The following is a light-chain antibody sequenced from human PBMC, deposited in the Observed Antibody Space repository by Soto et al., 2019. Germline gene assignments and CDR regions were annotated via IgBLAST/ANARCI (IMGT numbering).Light chain of an antibody. CDR1: QSLSDW. V-gene: IGKV1-5*01. Sequence: DIQMTQSPSTLSASVGDSVTITCRASQSLSDWLAWYQQKPGKAPSLLIYDASTLESGGPTRFSGSGSGTEFTLTISSLQPDDFATYYCQQYKSYAMYTFGQGTKLEIK. J-gene: IGKJ2*01. CDR3: QQYKSYAMYT. CDR2: DAS.